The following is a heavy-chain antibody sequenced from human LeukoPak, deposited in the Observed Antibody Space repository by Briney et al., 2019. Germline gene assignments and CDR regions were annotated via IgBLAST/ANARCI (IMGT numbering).Heavy chain of an antibody. Sequence: PSETLSLTCAVSGGSISTTDFDWAWIRQPPGQSLEWIATISSSGKSYYNPYLMSRVTISVDTSKNQFSLDVTSVTAADTGLFYCARFKGGTGFDYWGRGILVIVS. V-gene: IGHV4-39*01. CDR3: ARFKGGTGFDY. D-gene: IGHD1-26*01. CDR2: ISSSGKS. J-gene: IGHJ4*02. CDR1: GGSISTTDFD.